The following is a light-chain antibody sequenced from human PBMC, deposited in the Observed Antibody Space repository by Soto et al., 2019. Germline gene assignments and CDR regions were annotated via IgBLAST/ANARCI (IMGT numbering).Light chain of an antibody. Sequence: DIQMTQSPSTLSGSVGDRVTITCRASQTISSWLAWYQQKPGKAPKLLIYGASSRATGIPDRFSGSGSGTDFTLTISRLEPEDFAVYYCQQYGSSPAFGQGTKVEIK. CDR3: QQYGSSPA. CDR1: QTISSW. CDR2: GAS. J-gene: IGKJ1*01. V-gene: IGKV1-5*01.